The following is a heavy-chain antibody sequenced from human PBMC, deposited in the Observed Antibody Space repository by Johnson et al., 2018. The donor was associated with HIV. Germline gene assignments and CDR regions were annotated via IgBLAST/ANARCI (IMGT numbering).Heavy chain of an antibody. J-gene: IGHJ3*02. CDR3: ARVKGCTGGVCSALGAFDI. CDR1: GFSFSDYY. CDR2: ISSSGSTI. Sequence: QVQLVESGGGVERPGGSLRLSCAGSGFSFSDYYMSWIRQAPGKGLEWVSYISSSGSTIYYADSVKGRFSISRDNAKNSLFLQMNSLRAEDMAVYYCARVKGCTGGVCSALGAFDIWGQGTMVTVSS. V-gene: IGHV3-11*04. D-gene: IGHD2-8*02.